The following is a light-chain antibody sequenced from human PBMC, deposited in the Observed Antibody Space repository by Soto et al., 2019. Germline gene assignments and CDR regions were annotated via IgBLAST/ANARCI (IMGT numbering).Light chain of an antibody. J-gene: IGLJ1*01. Sequence: QSALTQPPSASGSPGQSVAISCTGTSSDVGGYNYVSWYQQHPGKAPKLMIYEVNKRPSGVPDRFSGSKSGNTAPLTVSGLQAEDEADYYCSSYAGSSNVFGTGTKVT. CDR1: SSDVGGYNY. CDR2: EVN. CDR3: SSYAGSSNV. V-gene: IGLV2-8*01.